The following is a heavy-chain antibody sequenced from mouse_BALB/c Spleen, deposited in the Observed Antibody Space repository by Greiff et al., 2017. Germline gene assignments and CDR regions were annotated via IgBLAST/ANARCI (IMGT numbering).Heavy chain of an antibody. CDR1: GFNIKDTY. CDR3: ARGNSFDY. CDR2: IDPANGNT. D-gene: IGHD2-1*01. Sequence: EVQLQQSGAELVKPGASVKLSCTASGFNIKDTYMHWVKQRPEQGLEWIGRIDPANGNTKYDPKFQGKATITADTSSNTAYLQRSSLTSEDTAVYYCARGNSFDYWGQGTTLTVSS. V-gene: IGHV14-3*02. J-gene: IGHJ2*01.